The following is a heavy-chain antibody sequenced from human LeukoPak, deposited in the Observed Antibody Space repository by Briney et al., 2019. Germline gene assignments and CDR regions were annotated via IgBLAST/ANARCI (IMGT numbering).Heavy chain of an antibody. CDR1: GFTFSSYS. Sequence: GGSLRLSCAASGFTFSSYSMNWVRQAPGKGLEWVSYISSSSSTIYYADSVKGRFTISRGNAKNSLYLQMNSLRAEDTAVYYCARDLGRYYDSSGSLPDAFDIWGQGTMVTVSS. J-gene: IGHJ3*02. CDR2: ISSSSSTI. V-gene: IGHV3-48*01. CDR3: ARDLGRYYDSSGSLPDAFDI. D-gene: IGHD3-22*01.